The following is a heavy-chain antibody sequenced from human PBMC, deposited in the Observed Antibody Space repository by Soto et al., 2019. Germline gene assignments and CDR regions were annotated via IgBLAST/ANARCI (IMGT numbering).Heavy chain of an antibody. CDR1: GFSLSTSGVC. V-gene: IGHV2-5*02. CDR2: IFWDDDK. D-gene: IGHD1-26*01. J-gene: IGHJ4*02. CDR3: PHRLPLTSWAVDY. Sequence: QITLKESGPTLMKPTETLTLTCTFSGFSLSTSGVCVGLLRQSPGKALEWLALIFWDDDKHYNTSLRHRLTITKDASKNEVVLTVTNMDTVDTAKYFCPHRLPLTSWAVDYWGQGALVTVSS.